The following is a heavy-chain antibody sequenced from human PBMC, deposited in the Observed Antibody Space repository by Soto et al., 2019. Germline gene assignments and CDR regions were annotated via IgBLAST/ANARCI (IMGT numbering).Heavy chain of an antibody. CDR3: AALGRVAARPSPFYY. V-gene: IGHV4-34*01. Sequence: SDTLSLTCAVYGGSFSVYYWSWIRQPPGKGLEWIGEINHSGSTNYNPSLKSRVTISVDTSKNQFSLKLSSVTAADTAVYYCAALGRVAARPSPFYYWGQGTLVTVSS. CDR2: INHSGST. CDR1: GGSFSVYY. J-gene: IGHJ4*02. D-gene: IGHD6-6*01.